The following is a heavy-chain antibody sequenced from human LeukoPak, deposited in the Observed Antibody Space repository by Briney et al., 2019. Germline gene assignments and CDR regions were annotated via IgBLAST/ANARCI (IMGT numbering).Heavy chain of an antibody. D-gene: IGHD2/OR15-2a*01. CDR1: GGSISGYY. CDR2: INTSGTT. J-gene: IGHJ5*01. V-gene: IGHV4-4*07. CDR3: ARGLSASYDFNWFDS. Sequence: MPSETLSLTCTVSGGSISGYYWSWIRRPAGKGPEWMGRINTSGTTRDDPSLKSRVTMSVDTPNNQFSLKPTSVTAADTAVYYCARGLSASYDFNWFDSWGQGTLVTVSS.